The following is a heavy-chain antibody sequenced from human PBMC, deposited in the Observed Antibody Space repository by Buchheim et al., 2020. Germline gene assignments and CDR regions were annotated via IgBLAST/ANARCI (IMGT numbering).Heavy chain of an antibody. J-gene: IGHJ4*02. Sequence: QVQLVQSGAEVKKPGSSVKVSCKASGGTFSSYAISWVRQAPGQGLEWMGGIIPIFGTANYAQKFQSRVTITADESTSTAYMELSSLRSEDTAVYYCASLIADYYDSSGYYYEDYWGQGTL. V-gene: IGHV1-69*01. CDR3: ASLIADYYDSSGYYYEDY. D-gene: IGHD3-22*01. CDR2: IIPIFGTA. CDR1: GGTFSSYA.